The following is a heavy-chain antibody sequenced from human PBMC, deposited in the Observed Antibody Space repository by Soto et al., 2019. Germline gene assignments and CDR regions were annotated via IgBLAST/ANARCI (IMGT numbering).Heavy chain of an antibody. D-gene: IGHD3-10*01. Sequence: QVQLVQSGAEVKKPGASVKVSCKASGYTFTSYGIIWVRQAPGQGLEWMGWISAYNGNTNYAQKLQGRVTMTTDTSTSTAYMELRSLRSDDTAVYYCARAGPMVRGVIITDAFDIWGQGTMVTVSS. V-gene: IGHV1-18*01. CDR1: GYTFTSYG. J-gene: IGHJ3*02. CDR3: ARAGPMVRGVIITDAFDI. CDR2: ISAYNGNT.